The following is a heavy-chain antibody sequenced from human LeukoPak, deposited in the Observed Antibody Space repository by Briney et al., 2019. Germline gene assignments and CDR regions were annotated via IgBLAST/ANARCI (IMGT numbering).Heavy chain of an antibody. CDR3: AKGLSIPSYFDY. CDR2: IWYDGSNK. CDR1: GFTFSSYG. J-gene: IGHJ4*02. D-gene: IGHD2/OR15-2a*01. Sequence: GGSLRLSCAASGFTFSSYGMHWVRQAPGKGLEWVAVIWYDGSNKYYADSVKGRFTIPRDNSKNTLYLQMNSLRAEDTAVYYCAKGLSIPSYFDYWGQGTLVTVSS. V-gene: IGHV3-33*06.